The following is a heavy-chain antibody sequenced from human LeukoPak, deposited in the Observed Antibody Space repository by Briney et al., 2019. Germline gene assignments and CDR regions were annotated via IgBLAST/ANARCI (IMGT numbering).Heavy chain of an antibody. CDR3: ARGTVGYCSSTSCSDYMDV. CDR2: ISYDGSNK. V-gene: IGHV3-30*03. Sequence: GGSLRLSCAASGFTFSSYGMHWVRQAPGKGLEWVAVISYDGSNKYYADSVKGRFTISRDNAKNSLYLQMNSLRAEDTAVYYCARGTVGYCSSTSCSDYMDVWGKGTTVTVSS. J-gene: IGHJ6*03. CDR1: GFTFSSYG. D-gene: IGHD2-2*01.